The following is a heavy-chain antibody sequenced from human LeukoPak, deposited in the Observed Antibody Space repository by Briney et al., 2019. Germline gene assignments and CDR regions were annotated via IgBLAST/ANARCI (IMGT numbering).Heavy chain of an antibody. CDR2: IYYSGST. CDR1: GGSISSSSYY. V-gene: IGHV4-39*07. CDR3: ASDPTAAGILVLNPYHLYLGY. Sequence: PSETLSLTCTVSGGSISSSSYYWGWIRQPPGKGLEWIGSIYYSGSTYYNPSLKSRVTISVDTSKNQFSLKLSSVTAADTAVYYCASDPTAAGILVLNPYHLYLGYWGQGTLVTVSS. J-gene: IGHJ4*02. D-gene: IGHD6-13*01.